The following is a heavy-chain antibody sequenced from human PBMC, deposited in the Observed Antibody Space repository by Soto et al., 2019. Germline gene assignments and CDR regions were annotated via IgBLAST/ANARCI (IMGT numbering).Heavy chain of an antibody. CDR3: ARTRCGWVAGYFDY. Sequence: QVQLVQSGAEVKKPGSSVKVSCKASGGTFSSYTISWVRQAPGQGLEWMGRIIPILGIANYAQKFQGRVTITADKSTSKAYMERSSLRSEDTAVYYCARTRCGWVAGYFDYWGQGTLVTVSS. CDR1: GGTFSSYT. V-gene: IGHV1-69*02. J-gene: IGHJ4*02. CDR2: IIPILGIA. D-gene: IGHD6-19*01.